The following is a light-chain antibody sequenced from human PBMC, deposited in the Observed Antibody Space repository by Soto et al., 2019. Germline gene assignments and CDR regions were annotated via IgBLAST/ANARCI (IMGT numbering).Light chain of an antibody. CDR2: GAS. CDR3: QQYGSSPPIT. CDR1: QSVSSSY. V-gene: IGKV3-20*01. Sequence: IVLTLAAVTKXFSPGQSTDLCCXXXQSVSSSYLAWYQQKPGQAPRLLIYGASSRATGIPDRFSGSGSGTDFTLTISRLEPEDFAVYYCQQYGSSPPITFGQGTRLAIK. J-gene: IGKJ5*01.